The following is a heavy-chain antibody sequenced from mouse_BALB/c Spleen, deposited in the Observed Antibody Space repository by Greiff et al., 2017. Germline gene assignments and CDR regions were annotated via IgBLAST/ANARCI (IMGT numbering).Heavy chain of an antibody. D-gene: IGHD2-4*01. J-gene: IGHJ3*01. CDR3: ARDYYDYDEGFAY. CDR2: IDPANGNT. Sequence: VQLQQSGAELVKPGASVKLSCTASGFNIKDTYMHWVKQRPEQGLEWIGRIDPANGNTKYDPKFQGKATITADTSSNTAYLQLSSLTSEDTAVYYCARDYYDYDEGFAYWGQGTLVTVSA. V-gene: IGHV14-3*02. CDR1: GFNIKDTY.